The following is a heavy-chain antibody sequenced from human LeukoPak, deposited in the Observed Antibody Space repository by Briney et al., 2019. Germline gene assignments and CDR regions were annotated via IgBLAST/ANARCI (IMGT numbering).Heavy chain of an antibody. CDR1: GFTFSSYW. CDR3: ARDVYDSSVYYEEVRGY. Sequence: GGSLRLSCAASGFTFSSYWMHWVRQAPGKGLVWVSRINTDGSSTSYADSVKGRFTISRDNAKNTLYLQMNSLRAEDTAVYYCARDVYDSSVYYEEVRGYWGQGTLVTVSS. D-gene: IGHD3-22*01. V-gene: IGHV3-74*01. CDR2: INTDGSST. J-gene: IGHJ4*02.